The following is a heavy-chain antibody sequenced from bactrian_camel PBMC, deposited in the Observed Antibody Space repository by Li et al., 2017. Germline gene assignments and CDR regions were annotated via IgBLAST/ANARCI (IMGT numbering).Heavy chain of an antibody. V-gene: IGHV3S55*01. D-gene: IGHD6*01. CDR2: FDPEDTA. Sequence: QLVESGGGSVQAGGSLRLSCVVSEYSSCTAWFRAAPGKEREEREGVAVFDPEDTALYADSVKGRFTISKNNAKNTLSLQMNSLKPADTAMYYCAATPVGTVTGTSCRGPIGMYFGQGT. CDR1: EYSSC. J-gene: IGHJ3*01.